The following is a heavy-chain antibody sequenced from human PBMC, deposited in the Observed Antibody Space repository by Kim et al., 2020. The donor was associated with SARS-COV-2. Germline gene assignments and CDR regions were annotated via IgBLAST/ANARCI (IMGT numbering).Heavy chain of an antibody. CDR3: ARRVVRSLFDY. D-gene: IGHD2-8*01. J-gene: IGHJ4*02. CDR2: IYYSGST. Sequence: SETLSLTCTVSGGSISSSSYYWGWIRQPPGKGLEWIGSIYYSGSTYYNPSLKSRVTISVDTSKNQFSLKLSSVTAADTAVYYCARRVVRSLFDYWGQGTLVTVSS. V-gene: IGHV4-39*01. CDR1: GGSISSSSYY.